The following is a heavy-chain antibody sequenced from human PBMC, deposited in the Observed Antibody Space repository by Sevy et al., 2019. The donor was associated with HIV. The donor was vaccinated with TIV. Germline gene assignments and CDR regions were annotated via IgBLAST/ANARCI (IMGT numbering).Heavy chain of an antibody. Sequence: GGSLRLSCEVSGFTLSTHVMYWVHQAPGKGLEWVAGISYDESTQYYGDSVKGRFTVSRDNSKKTVYLQMNSLRVEDTAVYYCARDQHDYAGNIRTGWFDPWGQGALVTVSS. V-gene: IGHV3-30*03. CDR1: GFTLSTHV. CDR3: ARDQHDYAGNIRTGWFDP. D-gene: IGHD4-17*01. J-gene: IGHJ5*02. CDR2: ISYDESTQ.